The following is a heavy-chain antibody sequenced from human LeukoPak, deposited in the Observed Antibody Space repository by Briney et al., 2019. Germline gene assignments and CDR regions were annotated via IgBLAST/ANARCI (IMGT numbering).Heavy chain of an antibody. CDR2: IKHDGSEA. CDR1: GFTFNSYW. J-gene: IGHJ4*02. V-gene: IGHV3-7*01. Sequence: GGSLRLSCAASGFTFNSYWMSWVRHVPGKGLEWVANIKHDGSEAYYVASVKGRFTISKDNAKNSLYLQMNSLRAEDTAVYYCARSEGDYFDYWGQGTLVTVSS. CDR3: ARSEGDYFDY.